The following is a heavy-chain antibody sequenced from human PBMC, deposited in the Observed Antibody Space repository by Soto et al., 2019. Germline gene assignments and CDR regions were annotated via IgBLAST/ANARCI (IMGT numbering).Heavy chain of an antibody. D-gene: IGHD5-18*01. J-gene: IGHJ4*02. Sequence: TLSRTCTFSGGSISSGDYYWSWIRQPPGKGLEWIGYIYYSGSTYYNPSLKSRVTISVDTSKNQFSLKLSSVTAADTAVYYCARGAQYSYGYDYFDYWGQGTLVTVSS. CDR3: ARGAQYSYGYDYFDY. V-gene: IGHV4-30-4*01. CDR2: IYYSGST. CDR1: GGSISSGDYY.